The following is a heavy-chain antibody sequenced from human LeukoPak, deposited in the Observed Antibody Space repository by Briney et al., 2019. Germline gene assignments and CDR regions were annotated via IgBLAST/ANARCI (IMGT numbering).Heavy chain of an antibody. J-gene: IGHJ5*02. CDR3: ARSDFWSGYYNH. Sequence: SETLSLTCAVYGESFSGHYWSWIRQSPGKGLEWIGEINHSGSTNCNPSLKSRVTISVDTSKNQFSLKLSSVTAADTAVYYCARSDFWSGYYNHWGQGTLVTVSS. CDR1: GESFSGHY. D-gene: IGHD3-3*01. CDR2: INHSGST. V-gene: IGHV4-34*01.